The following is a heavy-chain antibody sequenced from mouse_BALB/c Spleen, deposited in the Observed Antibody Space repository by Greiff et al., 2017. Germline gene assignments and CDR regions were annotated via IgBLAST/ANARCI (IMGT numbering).Heavy chain of an antibody. Sequence: VMLVESGPGLVAPSQSLSITCTVSGFSLTSYGVHWVRQPPGKGLEWLGVIWAGGSTNYNSALMSRLSISKDNSKSQVFLKMNSLQTDDTAMYYCARSGGLPYYFDYWGQGTTLTVSS. V-gene: IGHV2-9*02. J-gene: IGHJ2*01. CDR1: GFSLTSYG. CDR3: ARSGGLPYYFDY. D-gene: IGHD2-4*01. CDR2: IWAGGST.